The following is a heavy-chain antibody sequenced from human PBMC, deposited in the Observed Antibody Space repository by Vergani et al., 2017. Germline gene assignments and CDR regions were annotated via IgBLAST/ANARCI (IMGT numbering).Heavy chain of an antibody. CDR3: ARSLYCSGVSCSIAFYYYYGIYV. CDR1: GYTFTGYY. D-gene: IGHD2-15*01. V-gene: IGHV1-2*02. CDR2: INPNSGGT. Sequence: QVQLVQSGAEVKKPGDSVKVSCKASGYTFTGYYMHWVRQATGQGLEWMGWINPNSGGTNYAQKFQGRVTMTRDTSISTAYMELSRLRSDDTAVYYCARSLYCSGVSCSIAFYYYYGIYVWGQGTTVSVSS. J-gene: IGHJ6*02.